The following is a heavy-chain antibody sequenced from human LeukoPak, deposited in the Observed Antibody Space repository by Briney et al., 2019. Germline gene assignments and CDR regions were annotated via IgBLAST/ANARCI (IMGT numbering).Heavy chain of an antibody. V-gene: IGHV3-7*01. J-gene: IGHJ3*02. D-gene: IGHD3-3*01. CDR1: GFTLSSYW. CDR2: IKSDGSEK. CDR3: ARLRITIFGAVTGAFDI. Sequence: GGSLRLSCAASGFTLSSYWMSWVRQAPGKGLEWVANIKSDGSEKYYVDSVKGRFTISRDNAKNSLYLQMNSLRAEDTAVYYCARLRITIFGAVTGAFDIWGQGTMVTVSS.